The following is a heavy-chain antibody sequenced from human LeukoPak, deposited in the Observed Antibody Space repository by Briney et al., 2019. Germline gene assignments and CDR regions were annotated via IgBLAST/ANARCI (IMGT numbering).Heavy chain of an antibody. CDR3: ARDSPDAFDI. J-gene: IGHJ3*02. CDR2: ISSSSSYI. V-gene: IGHV3-21*01. CDR1: GFAFSSYS. Sequence: GGSLRLSCAASGFAFSSYSMNWVRQAPGKGLEWVSSISSSSSYIYYADSVKGRFTISRDNAKNSLYLQMNSLRAEDTAVYYCARDSPDAFDIWGQGTMVTVSS.